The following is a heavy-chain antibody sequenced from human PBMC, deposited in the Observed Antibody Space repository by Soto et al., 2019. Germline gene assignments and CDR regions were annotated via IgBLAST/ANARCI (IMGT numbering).Heavy chain of an antibody. J-gene: IGHJ3*02. Sequence: EVQLLESGGGLVKPEGSLRLSCAASGFTFSSYAMSWVRQAPGKGLEWVSAISGSGGSTDYAESVKGRFTISRDNSKNSVYLQMNSLRAQDTAVYYCAKDPAAIPRGAFDIWGQGTLVTVSS. V-gene: IGHV3-23*01. CDR3: AKDPAAIPRGAFDI. D-gene: IGHD2-2*01. CDR2: ISGSGGST. CDR1: GFTFSSYA.